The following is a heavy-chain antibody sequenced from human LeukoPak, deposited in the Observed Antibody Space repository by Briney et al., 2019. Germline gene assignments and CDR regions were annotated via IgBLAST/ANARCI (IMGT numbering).Heavy chain of an antibody. J-gene: IGHJ4*02. D-gene: IGHD3-22*01. CDR1: GYTFSSYS. CDR2: ISVGSNYI. CDR3: ARLRRNSDRSGYYYYYDY. Sequence: GGSLRPSCAASGYTFSSYSTNWVRQAPGKGLEWVSSISVGSNYIYYADSVRGRFSISRDDARNPLYLQMDSLRGDDTAVYYCARLRRNSDRSGYYYYYDYWGQGTLVTVSS. V-gene: IGHV3-21*01.